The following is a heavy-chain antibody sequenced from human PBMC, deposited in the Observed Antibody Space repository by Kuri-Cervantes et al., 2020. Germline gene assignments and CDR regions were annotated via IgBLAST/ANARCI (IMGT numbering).Heavy chain of an antibody. Sequence: GESLKISCAASGFTFSSYAMHWVRQAPGKGLEWVAVISYDGSNKYYADSVKGRFTIPRDNSKNTLYLQMNSLRAEDTAVYYCARDRERYCSGGSCYSLAYWGQGTLVTVSS. V-gene: IGHV3-30-3*01. D-gene: IGHD2-15*01. J-gene: IGHJ4*02. CDR3: ARDRERYCSGGSCYSLAY. CDR1: GFTFSSYA. CDR2: ISYDGSNK.